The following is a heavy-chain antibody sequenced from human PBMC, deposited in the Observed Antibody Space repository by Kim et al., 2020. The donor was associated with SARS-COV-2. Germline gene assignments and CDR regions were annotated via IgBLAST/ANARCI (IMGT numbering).Heavy chain of an antibody. V-gene: IGHV1-69*13. CDR3: ARGASETADYDFWSGYSTLYNWFDP. Sequence: SVKVSCKASGGTFSSYAISWVQQAPGQGLEWMGGIIPIFGTANYAQKFQGRVTITADESTSTAYMELSSLRSEDTAVYYCARGASETADYDFWSGYSTLYNWFDPWGQGTLVTVSS. CDR1: GGTFSSYA. D-gene: IGHD3-3*01. CDR2: IIPIFGTA. J-gene: IGHJ5*02.